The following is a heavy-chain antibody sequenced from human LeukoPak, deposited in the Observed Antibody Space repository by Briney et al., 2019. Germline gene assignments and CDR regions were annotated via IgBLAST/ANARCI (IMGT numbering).Heavy chain of an antibody. CDR3: ARSRGIVVVTYFDY. Sequence: ASVKVSCKASGYTFTVNYMHWVRQAPGQGLEWMGWINPNSGGTNYAQKFQGRVTMTRDTSISTAYMELSRLRSDDTAVYYCARSRGIVVVTYFDYWGQGSLVTVSS. V-gene: IGHV1-2*02. CDR1: GYTFTVNY. CDR2: INPNSGGT. J-gene: IGHJ4*02. D-gene: IGHD3-22*01.